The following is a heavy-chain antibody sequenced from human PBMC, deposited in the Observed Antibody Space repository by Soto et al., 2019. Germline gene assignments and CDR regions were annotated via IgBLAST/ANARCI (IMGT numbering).Heavy chain of an antibody. CDR1: GYTFTDYG. D-gene: IGHD1-1*01. J-gene: IGHJ4*02. V-gene: IGHV1-18*04. CDR3: ARGDWISGY. CDR2: INTHNGHT. Sequence: QVQLVQSGAEVKKPGASVKVSCKPSGYTFTDYGISWVRQAPGQGLEWMGWINTHNGHTNYEQKFQGRVSMTKDASTSTAYMELRSLGSDDTAVYFCARGDWISGYWGQGTLVTVSS.